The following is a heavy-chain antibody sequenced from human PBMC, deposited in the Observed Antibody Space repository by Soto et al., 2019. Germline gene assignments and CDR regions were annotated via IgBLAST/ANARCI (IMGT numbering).Heavy chain of an antibody. D-gene: IGHD6-13*01. Sequence: QVQLQESGPGLVGPSGPVSLPSVVSVVSLGGVTWWGWVRRPPGKALEWIGEIHHSGSTNYNPSLKSRVTMSVVPSKDLFSLTLNSVTAADTAFYYCARDQGSHPGDWGQGTLVSVSS. CDR3: ARDQGSHPGD. CDR1: VVSLGGVTW. J-gene: IGHJ4*02. CDR2: IHHSGST. V-gene: IGHV4-4*02.